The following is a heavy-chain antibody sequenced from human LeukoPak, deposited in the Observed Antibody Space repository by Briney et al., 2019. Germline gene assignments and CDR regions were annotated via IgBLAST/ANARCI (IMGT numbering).Heavy chain of an antibody. J-gene: IGHJ4*02. CDR1: GGSISGFY. CDR2: IYYSGST. D-gene: IGHD6-13*01. CDR3: ARVAAAGNYYFDY. Sequence: SETLSLTCTVSGGSISGFYWGWIRQPPGKGLEWIGSIYYSGSTYYNPSLKSRVTISIDTSKNQFSLKLSSVTAADTAVYFCARVAAAGNYYFDYWGQGTLVTVSS. V-gene: IGHV4-39*07.